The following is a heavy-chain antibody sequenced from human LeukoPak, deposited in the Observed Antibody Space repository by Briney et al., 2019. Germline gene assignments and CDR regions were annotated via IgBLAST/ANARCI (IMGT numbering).Heavy chain of an antibody. Sequence: GGSLRLSCAASGFTFSNSAMNWVRQAPGMGLAWVSAISGSGGTTYYADSVKGRFTISRDNSKNTLYLQMNSLKTEDTAVYYCTTEDDFWSGYYPSNFDYWGQGTLVTVSS. CDR3: TTEDDFWSGYYPSNFDY. D-gene: IGHD3-3*01. V-gene: IGHV3-23*01. CDR1: GFTFSNSA. CDR2: ISGSGGTT. J-gene: IGHJ4*02.